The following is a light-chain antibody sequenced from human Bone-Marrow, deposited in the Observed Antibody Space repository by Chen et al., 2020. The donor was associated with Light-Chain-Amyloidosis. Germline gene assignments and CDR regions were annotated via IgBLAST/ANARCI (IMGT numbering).Light chain of an antibody. CDR1: DLPTKY. CDR3: QSADSSGTYEVI. CDR2: RDT. J-gene: IGLJ2*01. V-gene: IGLV3-25*03. Sequence: SYELTQPPSVSVSPGQPARLTCSGDDLPTKYAYWYQQKPGQAPVLVTHRDTERPSGLSERFSGSSPGTTATLTISGVQAEDEADYHCQSADSSGTYEVIFGGGTKLTVL.